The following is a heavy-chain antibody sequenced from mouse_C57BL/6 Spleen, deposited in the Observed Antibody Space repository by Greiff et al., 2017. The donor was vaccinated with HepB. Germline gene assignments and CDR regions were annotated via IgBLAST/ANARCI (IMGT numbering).Heavy chain of an antibody. J-gene: IGHJ4*01. V-gene: IGHV3-6*01. CDR2: ISYDGSN. Sequence: EVQLQESGPGLVKPSQSLSLTCSVPGYSITSGYYWNWIRQFPGNKLERMGYISYDGSNNYNPSLKNRISITRDTSKNQFFLKLNSVTTEDTATYYCARGDGDYAMDYWGQGTSVTVSS. CDR3: ARGDGDYAMDY. CDR1: GYSITSGYY. D-gene: IGHD3-3*01.